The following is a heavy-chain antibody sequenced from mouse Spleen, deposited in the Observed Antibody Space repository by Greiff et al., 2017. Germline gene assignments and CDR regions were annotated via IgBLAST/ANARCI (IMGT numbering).Heavy chain of an antibody. V-gene: IGHV14-4*01. CDR1: GFNIKDDY. J-gene: IGHJ1*01. CDR3: TTNSNSWYFDV. Sequence: VQLQQSGAELARPGASVKLSCKASGFNIKDDYMHWVKQRPEQGLEWIGWIDPENGDTEYASKFQGKATITADTSSNTAYLQLSSLTSEDTAVYYCTTNSNSWYFDVWGAGTTVTVSS. D-gene: IGHD2-5*01. CDR2: IDPENGDT.